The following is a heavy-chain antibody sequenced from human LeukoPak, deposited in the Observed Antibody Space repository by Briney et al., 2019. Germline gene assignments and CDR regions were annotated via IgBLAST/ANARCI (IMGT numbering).Heavy chain of an antibody. D-gene: IGHD2-2*01. CDR1: GYSFTSYW. J-gene: IGHJ6*03. V-gene: IGHV5-51*01. CDR3: ARLKVEYQLHHAYYSNSAYYYYYMDV. Sequence: GESLKISCKGSGYSFTSYWIDWVRQMPGKGLEWMGIIYPGDSDTRYSPSFQGQVTISADKSISTAYLQWSSLKASDTAMYYCARLKVEYQLHHAYYSNSAYYYYYMDVWGKGTTVTVSS. CDR2: IYPGDSDT.